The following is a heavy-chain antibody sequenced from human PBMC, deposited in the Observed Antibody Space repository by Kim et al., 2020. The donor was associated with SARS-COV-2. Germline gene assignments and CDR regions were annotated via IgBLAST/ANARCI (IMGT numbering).Heavy chain of an antibody. D-gene: IGHD5-12*01. V-gene: IGHV3-21*04. CDR2: ISSGSSYI. Sequence: GGSLRLSCTASGFTFSSYSMNWVRQAPGKGLEWVSSISSGSSYIYYADSVKGRFTISRDNAKNSLYLQMNSLRAEDTAVYYCARGCSGYDCRGYNWFDPWGQGTLVTVSS. J-gene: IGHJ5*02. CDR3: ARGCSGYDCRGYNWFDP. CDR1: GFTFSSYS.